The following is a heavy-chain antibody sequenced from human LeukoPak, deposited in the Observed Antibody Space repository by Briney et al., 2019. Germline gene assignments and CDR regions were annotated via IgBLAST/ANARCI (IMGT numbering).Heavy chain of an antibody. CDR3: ARKETGTLDPFDY. J-gene: IGHJ4*02. CDR2: IYPGDSDT. V-gene: IGHV5-51*01. CDR1: GYNLTNYL. Sequence: GGSLKNSCKGFGYNLTNYLIGWVRQMPRKSLEWMGIIYPGDSDTRYSPSFQGQVTISADKSITTAYLQWSSLKASDSAMYYCARKETGTLDPFDYWGQGTLVTVSS. D-gene: IGHD1-7*01.